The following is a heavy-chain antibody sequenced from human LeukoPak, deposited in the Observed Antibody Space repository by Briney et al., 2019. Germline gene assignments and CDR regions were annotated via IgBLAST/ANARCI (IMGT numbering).Heavy chain of an antibody. J-gene: IGHJ4*02. V-gene: IGHV1-18*01. D-gene: IGHD3-16*01. CDR2: ISAYNGNT. Sequence: GASVKVSCKASGYTFTSYGISWVRQAPGQGLEWMGWISAYNGNTNYAQKLQGRVTMTTDTSTSTAYMELRSLRSDDTAVYYCERDLQILGDYMAQATADYWGQGTLVTVSS. CDR3: ERDLQILGDYMAQATADY. CDR1: GYTFTSYG.